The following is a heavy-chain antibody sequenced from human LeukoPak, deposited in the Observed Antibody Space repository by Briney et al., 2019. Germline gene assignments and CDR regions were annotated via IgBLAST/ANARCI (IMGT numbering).Heavy chain of an antibody. CDR2: IYTSGST. CDR3: ARFSGMGNFDY. Sequence: SETLSLICTVSGGSISSGSYYWSWIRQPAGKGLEWIGRIYTSGSTNYNPSLKSRVTISVDTSKNQFSLKLSSVTAADTAVYYCARFSGMGNFDYWGQGTLVTVSS. V-gene: IGHV4-61*02. CDR1: GGSISSGSYY. D-gene: IGHD1-14*01. J-gene: IGHJ4*02.